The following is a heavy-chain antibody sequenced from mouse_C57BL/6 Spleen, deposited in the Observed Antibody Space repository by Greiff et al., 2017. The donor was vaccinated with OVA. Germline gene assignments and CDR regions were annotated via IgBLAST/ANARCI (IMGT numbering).Heavy chain of an antibody. J-gene: IGHJ1*03. Sequence: VKLQESGPELVKPGASVKLSCKASGYTFTSYDINWVKQRPGQGLEWIGWIYPRDGSTKYNEKFKGKATLTVDTSSSTAYMELHSLTSEDSAVYFCARGGSSYTRYFDVWGTGTTVTVSS. V-gene: IGHV1-85*01. CDR2: IYPRDGST. CDR1: GYTFTSYD. CDR3: ARGGSSYTRYFDV. D-gene: IGHD1-1*01.